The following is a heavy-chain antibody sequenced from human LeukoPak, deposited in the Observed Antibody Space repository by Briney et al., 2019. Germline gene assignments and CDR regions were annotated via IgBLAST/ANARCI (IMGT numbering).Heavy chain of an antibody. CDR3: ARDQGYGSGLNWFDP. CDR1: GYSISSGYY. D-gene: IGHD3-10*01. Sequence: PSETLSHTCTVSGYSISSGYYWGWIRQPPGKGLEWIGSIYHSGSTYYNPSLKSRVTISVDTSKNQFSLKLSSVTAADTAVYYCARDQGYGSGLNWFDPWGQGTLVTVSS. J-gene: IGHJ5*02. V-gene: IGHV4-38-2*02. CDR2: IYHSGST.